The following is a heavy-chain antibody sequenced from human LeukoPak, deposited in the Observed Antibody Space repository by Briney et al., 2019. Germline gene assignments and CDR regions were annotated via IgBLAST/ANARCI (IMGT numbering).Heavy chain of an antibody. CDR2: ITGSGGST. Sequence: PGGSLRLSCAASGFTFSNYAMSWVRQAPGKGLEWVSSITGSGGSTYYADSVKGRFTISRDNSKNTLYLQMNGLRADDTAVYYCAKDLGPLYSGRSGWGKGTTVTASS. V-gene: IGHV3-23*01. CDR3: AKDLGPLYSGRSG. J-gene: IGHJ6*03. D-gene: IGHD1-26*01. CDR1: GFTFSNYA.